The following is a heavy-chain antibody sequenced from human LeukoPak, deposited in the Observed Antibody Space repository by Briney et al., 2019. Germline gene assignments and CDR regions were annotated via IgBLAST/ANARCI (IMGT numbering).Heavy chain of an antibody. Sequence: PGGSLRLSCAASGFTFSNYVMSWVRQAPGKGLEWVSAISGSGGSTYYADSVKGRFTISRDNSKNTLYLQMNSLRAEDTAVFYCARDPSSWGYYFDYWGQGTLVTVSS. CDR1: GFTFSNYV. V-gene: IGHV3-23*01. CDR2: ISGSGGST. D-gene: IGHD6-13*01. J-gene: IGHJ4*02. CDR3: ARDPSSWGYYFDY.